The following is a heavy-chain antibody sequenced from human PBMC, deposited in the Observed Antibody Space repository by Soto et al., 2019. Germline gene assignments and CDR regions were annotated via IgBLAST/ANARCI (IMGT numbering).Heavy chain of an antibody. CDR1: RYSSIPYW. CDR3: ARHDSHYDILTGYPRDDAFDI. J-gene: IGHJ3*02. CDR2: IDPSASYT. V-gene: IGHV5-10-1*01. Sequence: PGAYLKISFKGSRYSSIPYWFSWVRPMPGKGIERRGRIDPSASYTNYSPSFQGHVTISADKSISTAYLQWSSLKASDTAMYYCARHDSHYDILTGYPRDDAFDIWGQGTMVTVSS. D-gene: IGHD3-9*01.